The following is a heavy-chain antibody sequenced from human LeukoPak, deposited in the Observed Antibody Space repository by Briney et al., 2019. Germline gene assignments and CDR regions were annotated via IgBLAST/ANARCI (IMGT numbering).Heavy chain of an antibody. D-gene: IGHD1-20*01. CDR3: VPLNWNPPGDFDR. Sequence: GGSLRLSCAASGFTLRSYTMNWVRQAPGKGLEWVSSIGISSNKIYYADSVKGRFIISRDNAKNSLYLQMNSLRVEDTAVYYCVPLNWNPPGDFDRWGQGTLVTVSS. V-gene: IGHV3-21*01. CDR1: GFTLRSYT. CDR2: IGISSNKI. J-gene: IGHJ4*02.